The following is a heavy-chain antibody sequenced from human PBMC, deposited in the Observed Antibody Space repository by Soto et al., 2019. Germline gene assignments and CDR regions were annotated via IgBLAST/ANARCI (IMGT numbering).Heavy chain of an antibody. CDR2: IYYSGST. J-gene: IGHJ3*02. D-gene: IGHD3-3*01. CDR3: ARDGGYDFWSGYYPINAFDI. V-gene: IGHV4-59*01. Sequence: QVQLQESGPGLVKPSETLSLTCTVSGGSISSYYWSWIRQPPGKGLEWIGYIYYSGSTNYNPSLRSRVTISVDTSKNPFSLRLSSVTAADTAVYYCARDGGYDFWSGYYPINAFDIWGQGTMVTVSS. CDR1: GGSISSYY.